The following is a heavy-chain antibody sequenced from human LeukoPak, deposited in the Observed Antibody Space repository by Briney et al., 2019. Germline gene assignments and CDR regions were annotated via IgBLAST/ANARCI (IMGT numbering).Heavy chain of an antibody. CDR1: GGSISSYY. V-gene: IGHV4-59*01. CDR2: IYHSGST. Sequence: SETLSLTCTVSGGSISSYYWSWIRQPPGKGLEWIGYIYHSGSTNYNPSLKSRVTISVDTSKNQFSLKLSSVTAADTAVYYCARDMGRILEATTIHYHGMDVWGQGTTVTVSS. CDR3: ARDMGRILEATTIHYHGMDV. D-gene: IGHD1-26*01. J-gene: IGHJ6*02.